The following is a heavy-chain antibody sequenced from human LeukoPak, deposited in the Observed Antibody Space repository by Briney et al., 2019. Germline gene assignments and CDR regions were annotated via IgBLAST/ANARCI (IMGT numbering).Heavy chain of an antibody. Sequence: GASVKVSCKASGGTFSSYAISWVRQAPGQGLEWMGGIIPIFGTANYAQKFQGRVTITADESTSTAYMELSSLRSEDTAVYYCARAIKSVSGSHDYWGQGTLVTVSS. D-gene: IGHD1-26*01. CDR3: ARAIKSVSGSHDY. J-gene: IGHJ4*02. CDR1: GGTFSSYA. V-gene: IGHV1-69*01. CDR2: IIPIFGTA.